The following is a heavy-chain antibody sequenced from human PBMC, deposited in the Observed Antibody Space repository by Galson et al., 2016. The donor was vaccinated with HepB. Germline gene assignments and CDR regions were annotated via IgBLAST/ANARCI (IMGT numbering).Heavy chain of an antibody. J-gene: IGHJ4*02. Sequence: SLRLSCAASGFTVGNNFMSWVRQAPGKRLEWVSLIYSVGTPHYADSVKGRFTMSRDSSKNTLYLQMNSLRADDTAVYFCARDPGGGPTHVYWGQGTLVTVSS. CDR3: ARDPGGGPTHVY. V-gene: IGHV3-66*01. D-gene: IGHD3-16*01. CDR1: GFTVGNNF. CDR2: IYSVGTP.